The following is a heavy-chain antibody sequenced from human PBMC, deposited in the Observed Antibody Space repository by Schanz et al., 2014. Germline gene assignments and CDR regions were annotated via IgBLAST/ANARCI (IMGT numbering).Heavy chain of an antibody. V-gene: IGHV3-21*01. Sequence: VQLVESGGGVVQPGRSLRLSCAASGFTFRSYGMHWVRQAPGKGLEWVSSISSTSTYLYYADSVKGRFTISRDSARNSLYLQMSSLRAEDTAVYYCARGTPFLCDYWGQGTLVTVSS. CDR3: ARGTPFLCDY. D-gene: IGHD3-16*01. J-gene: IGHJ4*02. CDR2: ISSTSTYL. CDR1: GFTFRSYG.